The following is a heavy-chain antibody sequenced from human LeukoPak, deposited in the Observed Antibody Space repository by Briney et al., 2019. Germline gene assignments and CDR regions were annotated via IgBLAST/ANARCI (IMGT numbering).Heavy chain of an antibody. CDR1: GCSFISNW. CDR3: AIQCSMDV. Sequence: GAPLQIPCQGSGCSFISNWIGWVRRLPEKGLEWLGIIYPGDSDTRYNPSFQGQVTISADRSIRTAYRQWNSLRASDTAMYDCAIQCSMDVWGKGTKVTVSS. J-gene: IGHJ6*03. D-gene: IGHD2-8*01. CDR2: IYPGDSDT. V-gene: IGHV5-51*01.